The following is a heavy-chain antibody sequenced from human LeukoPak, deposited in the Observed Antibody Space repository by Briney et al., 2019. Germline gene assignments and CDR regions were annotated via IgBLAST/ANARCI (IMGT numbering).Heavy chain of an antibody. V-gene: IGHV1-18*01. Sequence: GASVKVSCKASCYTFTSYGISWVRQAPGQGLEWMGWISAYNGNTNYAQKLQGRVTMTTDTSTSTAYMELRSLRSGDTAVYYCARALSHYASGGNLLEGYYYYYMDVWGKGTTVTVSS. J-gene: IGHJ6*03. D-gene: IGHD3-10*01. CDR2: ISAYNGNT. CDR3: ARALSHYASGGNLLEGYYYYYMDV. CDR1: CYTFTSYG.